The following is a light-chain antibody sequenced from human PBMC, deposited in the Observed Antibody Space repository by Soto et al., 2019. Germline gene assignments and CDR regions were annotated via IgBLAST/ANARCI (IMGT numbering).Light chain of an antibody. CDR3: QQYSNWPRT. V-gene: IGKV3-15*01. CDR1: QTVSSN. Sequence: ENVLTQSPCTLSLSPGERATLSCRASQTVSSNLAWYQQRPGQAPRLLIYGASTRATDIPPRFSGSGSGTEFILTISSLQSEDFAVYYCQQYSNWPRTFGQGTKVDIK. J-gene: IGKJ1*01. CDR2: GAS.